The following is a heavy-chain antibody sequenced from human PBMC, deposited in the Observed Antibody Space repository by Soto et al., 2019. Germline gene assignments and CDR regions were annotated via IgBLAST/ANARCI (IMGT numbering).Heavy chain of an antibody. CDR1: GGSVNNANYF. J-gene: IGHJ6*02. Sequence: QVRLEESGPGLVKPSETLSLICSVSGGSVNNANYFWNWIRHHPENGLEWIGYIYYSGSTRYNPSFKTRATLSIDTSKNQFSRRLNSVTVAATAVYFCARDADYGGSRGGMDVWGRGTTVTVSS. D-gene: IGHD4-17*01. CDR3: ARDADYGGSRGGMDV. CDR2: IYYSGST. V-gene: IGHV4-31*03.